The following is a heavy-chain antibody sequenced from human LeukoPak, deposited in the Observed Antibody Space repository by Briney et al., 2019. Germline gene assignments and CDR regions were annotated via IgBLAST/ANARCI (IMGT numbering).Heavy chain of an antibody. D-gene: IGHD6-13*01. CDR1: GGSISSYY. Sequence: SETLSLTCTVSGGSISSYYRSWIRQPPGKGLEWIGYIYYSGSTNYNPSLKSRVTISVDTSKNQSSLKLSSVTAADTAVYYCARGYSSSWYDYYYYMDVWGKGTTVTVSS. V-gene: IGHV4-59*01. CDR2: IYYSGST. J-gene: IGHJ6*03. CDR3: ARGYSSSWYDYYYYMDV.